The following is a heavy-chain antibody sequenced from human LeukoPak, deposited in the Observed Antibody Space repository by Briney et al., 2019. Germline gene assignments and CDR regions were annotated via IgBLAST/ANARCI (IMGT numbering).Heavy chain of an antibody. CDR1: GYTFTSYY. Sequence: VKVSCKASGYTFTSYYMHWVRQAPGQGLEWMGIINPSGGSTSYAQKFQGRVTMTRDMSTSTVYMELSSLRSEDTAVYYCARGTLHYYDSSGYWVYWGQGTLVTVSS. CDR3: ARGTLHYYDSSGYWVY. D-gene: IGHD3-22*01. V-gene: IGHV1-46*01. CDR2: INPSGGST. J-gene: IGHJ4*02.